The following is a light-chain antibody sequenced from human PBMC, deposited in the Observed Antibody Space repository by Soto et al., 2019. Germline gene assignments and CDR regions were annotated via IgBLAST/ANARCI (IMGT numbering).Light chain of an antibody. CDR1: QSISNF. CDR3: KQSYGAPIT. V-gene: IGKV1-39*01. CDR2: SAS. Sequence: DIQMTQSPSSLSASVGDRVTITCRASQSISNFLNWYQQKPGKAPKLLIRSASSLQSGVQSRFSGSGSGTDFTLSITSLQPEDFATYYCKQSYGAPITFGQGTRLEIK. J-gene: IGKJ5*01.